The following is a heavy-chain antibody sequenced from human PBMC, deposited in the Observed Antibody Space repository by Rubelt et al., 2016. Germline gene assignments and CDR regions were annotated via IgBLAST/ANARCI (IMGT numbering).Heavy chain of an antibody. D-gene: IGHD2-15*01. J-gene: IGHJ6*02. Sequence: VQLVESGGGLVEPGGSLRLSCAASGFTFSNYYMTWIRQAPGKGLEWVSYIDKSGSTIYSADSVKGRFTISRDNAKNSLYLQMNSLRAEDMAVYYCARLGSGGTCYQNCYYNYGMDVWGQGTTVIVSS. V-gene: IGHV3-11*01. CDR3: ARLGSGGTCYQNCYYNYGMDV. CDR2: IDKSGSTI. CDR1: GFTFSNYY.